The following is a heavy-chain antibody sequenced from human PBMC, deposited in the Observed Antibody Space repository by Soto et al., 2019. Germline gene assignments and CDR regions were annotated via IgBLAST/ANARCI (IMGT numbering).Heavy chain of an antibody. CDR1: GGSISSTNW. V-gene: IGHV4-4*02. CDR2: IYHSGSA. J-gene: IGHJ5*02. D-gene: IGHD2-21*01. Sequence: QVQLRESGPGLVKTSGTLSLTCVVSGGSISSTNWWTWVRQPPGKGLEWIGEIYHSGSATFSPSLRRRATISVDKSNNQFSLRLRSVTAADTAVYYCATLPPRIVVALLPIPTWGQGILVTVSS. CDR3: ATLPPRIVVALLPIPT.